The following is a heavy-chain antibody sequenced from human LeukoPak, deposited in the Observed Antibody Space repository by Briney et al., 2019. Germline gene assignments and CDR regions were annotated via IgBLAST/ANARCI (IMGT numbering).Heavy chain of an antibody. D-gene: IGHD6-19*01. Sequence: GGSLRLSCAASGFTFSSYAMYWVRQAPGKGLEWVSGISGSGGSTYYADSVKGRFTISRDNSKNTLYLQMNSLRAEDTAVYYCAKDRAEWLVQYYGMDVWGQGTTVTVSS. J-gene: IGHJ6*02. CDR3: AKDRAEWLVQYYGMDV. V-gene: IGHV3-23*01. CDR2: ISGSGGST. CDR1: GFTFSSYA.